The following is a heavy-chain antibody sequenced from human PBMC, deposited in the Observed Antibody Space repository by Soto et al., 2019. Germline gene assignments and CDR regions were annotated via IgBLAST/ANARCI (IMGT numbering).Heavy chain of an antibody. D-gene: IGHD3-22*01. CDR2: ISYDGSNK. V-gene: IGHV3-30-3*01. CDR1: GFTFSSYA. J-gene: IGHJ4*02. Sequence: PGGSLRLSCAASGFTFSSYAMHWVRQAPGKGLEWVAVISYDGSNKYYADSVKGRFTISRDNSKNTLYLQMNSLRAEDTAVYYCARNFAYYYDSSALGYWGQGTLVTVSS. CDR3: ARNFAYYYDSSALGY.